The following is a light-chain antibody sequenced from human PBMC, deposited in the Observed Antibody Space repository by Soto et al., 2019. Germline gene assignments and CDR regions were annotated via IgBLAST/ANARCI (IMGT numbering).Light chain of an antibody. CDR1: QSVGSNY. V-gene: IGKV3-20*01. CDR2: GAS. J-gene: IGKJ2*01. CDR3: HQYGSSPYT. Sequence: EIVLTQSPGTLSLSPGERATLSCRASQSVGSNYLVWYQQKPGQAPRLLIYGASSRATGIPDRFSGSGSGTDFTLTISRLEPEDFAVYYCHQYGSSPYTFGQGTKLEI.